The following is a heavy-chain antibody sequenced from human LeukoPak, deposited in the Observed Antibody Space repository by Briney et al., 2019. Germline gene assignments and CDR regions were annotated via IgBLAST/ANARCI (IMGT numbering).Heavy chain of an antibody. CDR2: ISSSGTTI. CDR1: GFSFSSFE. V-gene: IGHV3-48*03. Sequence: PGGSLRLSCAASGFSFSSFEMNWVRQAPGKGLEWVSYISSSGTTIYYADSVKGRFTISRDNAKNSLYLQMNSLRAADTAVYYCARLLYYDSSGYSYWGQGTLVTVSS. J-gene: IGHJ4*02. CDR3: ARLLYYDSSGYSY. D-gene: IGHD3-22*01.